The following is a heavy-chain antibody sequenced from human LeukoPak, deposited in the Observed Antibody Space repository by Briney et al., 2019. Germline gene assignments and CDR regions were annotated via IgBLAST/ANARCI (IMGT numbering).Heavy chain of an antibody. CDR3: ARDGRESSGWKSLTGYFDY. V-gene: IGHV4-4*07. CDR2: IYTSGST. Sequence: PSETLSLTCTVSGGSISSYYWSWIRQPAGKGLGWIGRIYTSGSTNYNPSLKSRVTMSVDTSKNQFSLKLSSVTAADTAVYYCARDGRESSGWKSLTGYFDYWGQGTLVTVSS. CDR1: GGSISSYY. D-gene: IGHD6-19*01. J-gene: IGHJ4*02.